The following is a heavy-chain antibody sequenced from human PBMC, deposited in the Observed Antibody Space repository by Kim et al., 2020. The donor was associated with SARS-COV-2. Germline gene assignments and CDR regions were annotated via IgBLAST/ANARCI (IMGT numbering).Heavy chain of an antibody. J-gene: IGHJ3*02. Sequence: GGSLRLSCAASGFTASSHYMTWVRQAPGQGLEWVSILYSRSNPHYADSVRGRFTISRDDSKNTVDLQMSSLRVEDTAVYYCARVRVTKNQSLARGVIHTFDIWGQGSMVTV. CDR1: GFTASSHY. CDR3: ARVRVTKNQSLARGVIHTFDI. CDR2: LYSRSNP. D-gene: IGHD3-10*01. V-gene: IGHV3-53*01.